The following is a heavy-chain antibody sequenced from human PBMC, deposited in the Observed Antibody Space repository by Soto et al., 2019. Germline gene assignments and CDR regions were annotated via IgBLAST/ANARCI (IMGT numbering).Heavy chain of an antibody. D-gene: IGHD7-27*01. CDR1: GYSFTSYW. J-gene: IGHJ4*02. CDR3: ARHRPNWGVEYYFDY. CDR2: IYPGDSDT. Sequence: GESLKISCKGSGYSFTSYWIGWVRQMPGKGLEWMGIIYPGDSDTRYSPYFQGQVTRSADKSISTAYLQWSSLKASDTAKYYCARHRPNWGVEYYFDYWGQGTLVTVSS. V-gene: IGHV5-51*01.